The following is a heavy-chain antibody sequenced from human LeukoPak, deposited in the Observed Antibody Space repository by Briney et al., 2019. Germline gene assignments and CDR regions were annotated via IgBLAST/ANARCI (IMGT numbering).Heavy chain of an antibody. D-gene: IGHD3-22*01. CDR2: IKSDGST. CDR1: GFTFSDYS. V-gene: IGHV3-74*01. Sequence: PGGSLRLSCAASGFTFSDYSINWVRQAPGKGLVWVSRIKSDGSTRYADSVKGRFTISRDNAKNTVSLQMNSLRAEDTGVYYCARAPSEIGGYYPEYFRHWGQGTLVTVSP. J-gene: IGHJ1*01. CDR3: ARAPSEIGGYYPEYFRH.